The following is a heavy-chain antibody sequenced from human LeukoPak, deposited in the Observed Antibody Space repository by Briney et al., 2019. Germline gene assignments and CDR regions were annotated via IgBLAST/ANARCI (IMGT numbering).Heavy chain of an antibody. CDR1: GFTVSSSY. CDR3: ARGAGYNYPYYFDY. V-gene: IGHV3-53*01. CDR2: IYGGGNI. Sequence: GGSLRLSCAASGFTVSSSYMNWVRQAPGKGLEWVSVIYGGGNIYYADSVKGRFTISRDNSKDTLYLQMNSLRAEDTAVYYCARGAGYNYPYYFDYWGQGTLVTVSS. D-gene: IGHD5-24*01. J-gene: IGHJ4*02.